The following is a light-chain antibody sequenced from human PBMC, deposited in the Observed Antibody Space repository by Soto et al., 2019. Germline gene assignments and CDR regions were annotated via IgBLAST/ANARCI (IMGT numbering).Light chain of an antibody. CDR1: SSDVGDYDY. V-gene: IGLV2-14*03. CDR3: SSYTSTSTVV. CDR2: DVS. J-gene: IGLJ2*01. Sequence: QSALTQPASVSGSPGQSITISCTGTSSDVGDYDYVSWYQQHPGKAPKLMIFDVSNRPSGVSNRFSGSKSGNTASLTISGLQAEDGADYYCSSYTSTSTVVFGGGTQLTVL.